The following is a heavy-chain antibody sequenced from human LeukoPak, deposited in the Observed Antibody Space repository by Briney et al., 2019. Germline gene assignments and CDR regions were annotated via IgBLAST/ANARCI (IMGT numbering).Heavy chain of an antibody. CDR1: GYTFTGYY. CDR2: INPNSGGT. CDR3: ARVSSWYSGPFDY. J-gene: IGHJ4*02. D-gene: IGHD6-13*01. V-gene: IGHV1-2*02. Sequence: GGSVKVSCKASGYTFTGYYMHLVRQAPGQGVEWMGWINPNSGGTNYAQKFQGRVTMTRDTSISTAYMELSRLRSDDTAVYYCARVSSWYSGPFDYWGQGTLVTVSS.